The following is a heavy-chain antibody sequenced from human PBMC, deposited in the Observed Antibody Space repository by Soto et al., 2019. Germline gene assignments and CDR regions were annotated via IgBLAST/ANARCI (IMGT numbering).Heavy chain of an antibody. V-gene: IGHV1-8*01. CDR2: MNPHSGDT. CDR1: GYTFVNYE. CDR3: ARQQAMDY. J-gene: IGHJ4*02. Sequence: QVQLVQSGAEVKKPGASVKVSCKASGYTFVNYEINWVRQATGQGLAWLGWMNPHSGDTFYAQNFQGRVTMTRNTSITTAYMELNSLKSGDTAVYYCARQQAMDYWGQGTLVTVSS.